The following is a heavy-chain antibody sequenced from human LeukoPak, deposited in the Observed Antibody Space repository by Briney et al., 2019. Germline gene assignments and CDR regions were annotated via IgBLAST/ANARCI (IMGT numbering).Heavy chain of an antibody. Sequence: GGSLRLSCAASGFTFSSYSMNWVRQAPGKGLEWVSYISSSSSTTYYADSVKGRFTISRDNSKNTLYLQMNSLRAEDTAVYYCAKGRFDPWGQGTLVTVSS. CDR2: ISSSSSTT. J-gene: IGHJ5*02. CDR1: GFTFSSYS. CDR3: AKGRFDP. V-gene: IGHV3-48*01.